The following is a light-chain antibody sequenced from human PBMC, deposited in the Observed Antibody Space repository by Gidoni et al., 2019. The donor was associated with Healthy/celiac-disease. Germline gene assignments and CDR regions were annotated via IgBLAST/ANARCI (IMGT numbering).Light chain of an antibody. V-gene: IGKV4-1*01. CDR2: WAS. Sequence: LGERATINCKSSQSVLYSSNNKNYLAWYQQKPGQPPKLLIYWASTRESGVPDRFSGSGSGTDFTLTISSLQAEDVAVYYCQQYYSTLMCSFGQGTKLEIK. CDR1: QSVLYSSNNKNY. CDR3: QQYYSTLMCS. J-gene: IGKJ2*04.